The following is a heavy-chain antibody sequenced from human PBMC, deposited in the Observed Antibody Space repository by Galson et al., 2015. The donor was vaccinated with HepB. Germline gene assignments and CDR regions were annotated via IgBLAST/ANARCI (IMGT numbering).Heavy chain of an antibody. D-gene: IGHD3-10*01. CDR3: APGDLTEMVRGALY. CDR2: FDPEDDEK. Sequence: SVKVSCKVSGHTLSDLSMHWVRQAPGKGLEWMGGFDPEDDEKIYAQNFQGRVTMTEDTATDTAYMELSSLRSDDTAVYYCAPGDLTEMVRGALYWGQGTLVTVSS. J-gene: IGHJ4*02. CDR1: GHTLSDLS. V-gene: IGHV1-24*01.